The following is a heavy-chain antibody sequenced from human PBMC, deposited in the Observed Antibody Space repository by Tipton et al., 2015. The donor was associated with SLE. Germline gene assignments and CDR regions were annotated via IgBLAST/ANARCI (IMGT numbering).Heavy chain of an antibody. D-gene: IGHD4-17*01. CDR3: ARDAHGDYNAFDI. CDR1: GGSFSGYY. J-gene: IGHJ3*02. CDR2: INHSGST. V-gene: IGHV4-34*01. Sequence: TLSLTCAVYGGSFSGYYWSWIRQPPGKGLEWIGEINHSGSTNYNPSLKSRVTISVDTSKNQFSLKLSSVTAADTAVYYCARDAHGDYNAFDIWGQGTMVTVSS.